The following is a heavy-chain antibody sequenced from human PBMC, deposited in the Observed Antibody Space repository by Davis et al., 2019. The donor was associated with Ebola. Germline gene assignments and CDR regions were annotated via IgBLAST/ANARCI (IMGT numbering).Heavy chain of an antibody. V-gene: IGHV3-74*01. D-gene: IGHD2-15*01. J-gene: IGHJ6*02. Sequence: GESLKISCAASGFTFSNSWMSWVRQGPGEGLVWVSHINSDGSSTSYADSVKGRFTISRDNAKNTLYLQMNSLRAEDTAVYYCARDPHCSGGSCFGMDVWGQGTTVTVSS. CDR1: GFTFSNSW. CDR3: ARDPHCSGGSCFGMDV. CDR2: INSDGSST.